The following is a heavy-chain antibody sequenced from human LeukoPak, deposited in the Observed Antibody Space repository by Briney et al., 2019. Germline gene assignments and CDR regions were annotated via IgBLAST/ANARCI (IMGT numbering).Heavy chain of an antibody. Sequence: PGGSLRLSCGVSGFTFSDYWMTWVRQAPGKGLEWLASIKPDGSEAYYVDSVKGRFNISRDNAKNSLYLQMNSLRAEGTAVYFCARVSNYIFDIWGQGTMVIVSS. CDR3: ARVSNYIFDI. J-gene: IGHJ3*02. CDR1: GFTFSDYW. D-gene: IGHD5-24*01. CDR2: IKPDGSEA. V-gene: IGHV3-7*01.